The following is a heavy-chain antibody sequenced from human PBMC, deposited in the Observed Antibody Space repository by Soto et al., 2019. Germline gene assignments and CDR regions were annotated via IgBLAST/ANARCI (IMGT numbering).Heavy chain of an antibody. Sequence: EVQLVESGGGLVQPGGSLRLSCVASGFAFTSYRMHWVRQAPGKGLVWVSRIKTDGSRTTYADSVKGRFTISRDNAKNTLYLQMYSLRAEDTAVYYCAREPRASNGDYINSYYYYMDVWGTGTTVTVSS. CDR1: GFAFTSYR. CDR3: AREPRASNGDYINSYYYYMDV. V-gene: IGHV3-74*03. D-gene: IGHD4-17*01. J-gene: IGHJ6*03. CDR2: IKTDGSRT.